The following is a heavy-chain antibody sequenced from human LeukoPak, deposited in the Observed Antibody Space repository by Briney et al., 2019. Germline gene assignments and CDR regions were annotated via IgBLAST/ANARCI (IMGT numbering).Heavy chain of an antibody. V-gene: IGHV3-15*01. D-gene: IGHD3-3*01. CDR3: ATDFWSAYYGPFGF. Sequence: GGSLRLSCAASGFTFSNAWMSWVRQAPGKGLEWVGRIKSKTDGGTTDYAAPVKGRFTISRDDSKNTLYLQMNSLKTEDTAVYYCATDFWSAYYGPFGFWGQGTLVTVSS. J-gene: IGHJ4*02. CDR1: GFTFSNAW. CDR2: IKSKTDGGTT.